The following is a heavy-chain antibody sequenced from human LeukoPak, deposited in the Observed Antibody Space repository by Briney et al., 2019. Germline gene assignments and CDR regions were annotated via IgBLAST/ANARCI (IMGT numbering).Heavy chain of an antibody. CDR1: GYSFTSYW. CDR3: ARLSEPKMSSTLHY. V-gene: IGHV5-51*01. J-gene: IGHJ4*02. Sequence: GESLQISCKGSGYSFTSYWIGRVRQMPGKGLEWMGIIYPGDSDTRYSPSFQGQVTISADKSISTAYLQWSSLKASDTAMYYCARLSEPKMSSTLHYWGQGTLVTVSS. D-gene: IGHD1-14*01. CDR2: IYPGDSDT.